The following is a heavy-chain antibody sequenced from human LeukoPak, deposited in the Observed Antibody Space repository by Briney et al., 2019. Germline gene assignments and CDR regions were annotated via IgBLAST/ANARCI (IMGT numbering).Heavy chain of an antibody. CDR2: IYSGGST. J-gene: IGHJ5*02. CDR3: ASFETVSATSFAP. V-gene: IGHV3-53*01. D-gene: IGHD5/OR15-5a*01. Sequence: PGGSLRLSCAASGFTVRSNYMSWVRPAPGKGLEWVSVIYSGGSTYYADSVKGRFTISRDNAKNLVYLQMNSLRAEDTAVYYCASFETVSATSFAPWGQGTLVTVSS. CDR1: GFTVRSNY.